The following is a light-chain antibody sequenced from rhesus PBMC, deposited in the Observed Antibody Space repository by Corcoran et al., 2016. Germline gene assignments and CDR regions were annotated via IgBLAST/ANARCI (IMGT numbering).Light chain of an antibody. J-gene: IGKJ4*01. CDR3: QQYSSSPLT. V-gene: IGKV1-22*01. CDR2: KAS. CDR1: QSISSW. Sequence: DIQMTQSPSSLSASVGDTVTITCRASQSISSWLAWYQQNPGNSPKLLIYKASSLQSGVPSRFSGSGSGTDFTLTISSLQSEDFATYYCQQYSSSPLTFGGGTKVELK.